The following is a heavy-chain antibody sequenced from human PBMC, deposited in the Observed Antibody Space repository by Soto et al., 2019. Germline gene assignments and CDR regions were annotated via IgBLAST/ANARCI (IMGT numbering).Heavy chain of an antibody. CDR2: ISAYDGNT. J-gene: IGHJ4*02. D-gene: IGHD1-26*01. CDR1: GYTFINYG. Sequence: QVQLVQSGGEVKKPGASVKVSCKASGYTFINYGVAWVRQAPGQGLEWMGWISAYDGNTYYQHNLNGRVTGTTDTSTSTAYMEMRSLRSDYTSVYYCARGRYLDYWGQGTLVTVSS. V-gene: IGHV1-18*01. CDR3: ARGRYLDY.